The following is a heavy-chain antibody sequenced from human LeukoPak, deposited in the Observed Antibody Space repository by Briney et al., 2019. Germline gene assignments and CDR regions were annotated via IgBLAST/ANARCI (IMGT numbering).Heavy chain of an antibody. CDR3: ARDYGDHGGTFDI. CDR1: GFTFSSFV. CDR2: ISYDGSNK. Sequence: QPGRSLRLSCAASGFTFSSFVIHWVRQAPGKALEWVAVISYDGSNKYYADSVKGRFTISRDNSKNTLYLQMNSLRPEDTAVYYCARDYGDHGGTFDIWGRGTMVTVSS. V-gene: IGHV3-30-3*01. J-gene: IGHJ3*02. D-gene: IGHD4-17*01.